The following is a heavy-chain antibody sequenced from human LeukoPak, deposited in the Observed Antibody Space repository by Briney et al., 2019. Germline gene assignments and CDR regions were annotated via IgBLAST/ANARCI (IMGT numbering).Heavy chain of an antibody. CDR1: GYTFTSYY. CDR3: ARDFTGLIKAARPGYMDV. Sequence: ASVKVACKAYGYTFTSYYMHWVRQVAGQGLEWMGLINPSVGRTSYAQKFEGRVTMSRDTSTSTVYMELGSLRCEDTAVYYRARDFTGLIKAARPGYMDVWGKGTTVTVSS. D-gene: IGHD6-6*01. CDR2: INPSVGRT. V-gene: IGHV1-46*01. J-gene: IGHJ6*03.